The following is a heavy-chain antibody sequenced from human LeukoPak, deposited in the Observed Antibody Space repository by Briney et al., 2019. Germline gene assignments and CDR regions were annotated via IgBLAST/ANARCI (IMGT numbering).Heavy chain of an antibody. Sequence: PGGSLRLSCAASGLTFSTSPMNWVRQAPGKGLEWVSTSGTTGDTYYADSVKGRFTISRDNSKNTLYRQMTSLRAEDTALYYCATKTPGNYPYDYWGQGTLVIVSP. CDR3: ATKTPGNYPYDY. CDR2: TSGTTGDT. V-gene: IGHV3-23*01. D-gene: IGHD3-22*01. CDR1: GLTFSTSP. J-gene: IGHJ4*02.